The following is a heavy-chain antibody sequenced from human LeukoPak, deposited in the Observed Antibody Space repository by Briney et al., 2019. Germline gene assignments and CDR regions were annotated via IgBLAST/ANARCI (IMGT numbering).Heavy chain of an antibody. CDR1: GFTLCRYS. CDR2: FSGSGGST. V-gene: IGHV3-23*01. D-gene: IGHD1-1*01. J-gene: IGHJ6*02. CDR3: AKQLERLVYYYGMDV. Sequence: GFLRLSRAAFGFTLCRYSINLVRQAPGKGLEWGSAFSGSGGSTYYADSVKGRFTISRDNSKNTLYLQMNSLRAEDTAVYYCAKQLERLVYYYGMDVWGQGTTVTVSS.